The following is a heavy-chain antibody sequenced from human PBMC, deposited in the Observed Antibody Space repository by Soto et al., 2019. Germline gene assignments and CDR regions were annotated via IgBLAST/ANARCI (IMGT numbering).Heavy chain of an antibody. D-gene: IGHD2-2*01. CDR1: GFTFSSYA. CDR2: ISGSGGST. CDR3: AKAVGCSSTSCYQNFDY. J-gene: IGHJ4*02. V-gene: IGHV3-23*01. Sequence: GGSLRLSCAASGFTFSSYAMSWVRQAPGKGLEWVSAISGSGGSTYYADSVKGRFTISRDNSKNTLYLQMNSLRAEDTAVYYCAKAVGCSSTSCYQNFDYWGQGTLVTVSS.